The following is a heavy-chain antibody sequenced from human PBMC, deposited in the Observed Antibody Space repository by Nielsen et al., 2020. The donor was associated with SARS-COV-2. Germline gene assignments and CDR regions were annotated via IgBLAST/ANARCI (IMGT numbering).Heavy chain of an antibody. J-gene: IGHJ4*02. V-gene: IGHV3-30*18. Sequence: GESLKISCAASGFTFSSYSMNWVRQAPGKGLEWVAVISYDGSNKYYADSVKGRFTISRDNSKNTLYLQMNSLRAEDTAVYYCAKDPSWGAGTHYFDYWGQGTLVTVSS. D-gene: IGHD6-19*01. CDR3: AKDPSWGAGTHYFDY. CDR1: GFTFSSYS. CDR2: ISYDGSNK.